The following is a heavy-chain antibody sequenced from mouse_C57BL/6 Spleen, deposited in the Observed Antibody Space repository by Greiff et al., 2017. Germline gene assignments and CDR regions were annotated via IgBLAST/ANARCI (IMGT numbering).Heavy chain of an antibody. D-gene: IGHD2-4*01. CDR2: IDPNSGGT. V-gene: IGHV1-72*01. CDR3: ARGDDYDEGFAY. J-gene: IGHJ3*01. CDR1: GYTFTSYW. Sequence: VQLQQPGAELVKPGASVKLSCKASGYTFTSYWMHWVKQRPGRGLGWIGRIDPNSGGTKYNEKFKGKATLTVDKPSSTAYMQLSSLTSEDSAVYYCARGDDYDEGFAYWGQGTLVTVSA.